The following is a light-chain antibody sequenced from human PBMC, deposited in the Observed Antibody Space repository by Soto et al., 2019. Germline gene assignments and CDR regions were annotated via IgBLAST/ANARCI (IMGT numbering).Light chain of an antibody. V-gene: IGLV2-14*01. Sequence: QSALTQPASVSGSPGQSITISCTGTSSDVGGYNYVSWYQQHPGKAPKLMIYEVTNRPSGISNRFSGSKSGNTASLTISGLQVDDEADYYCSSYTTTNTYVFGTGTKLNVL. J-gene: IGLJ1*01. CDR1: SSDVGGYNY. CDR2: EVT. CDR3: SSYTTTNTYV.